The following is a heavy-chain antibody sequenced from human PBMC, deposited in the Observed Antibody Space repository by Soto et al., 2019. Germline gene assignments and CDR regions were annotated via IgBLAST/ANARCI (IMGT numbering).Heavy chain of an antibody. CDR3: AKDYYDRSGYPADDYDAFEI. D-gene: IGHD3-22*01. J-gene: IGHJ3*02. Sequence: GGSLRLSCAASGFTFSTYAMSWVRQAPGKGLEWVSAISGGGGSTYDADSVKGRFNISRDNSKNTLYLQMSSLRAEDTAVYYCAKDYYDRSGYPADDYDAFEIWGQGTMVTV. V-gene: IGHV3-23*01. CDR1: GFTFSTYA. CDR2: ISGGGGST.